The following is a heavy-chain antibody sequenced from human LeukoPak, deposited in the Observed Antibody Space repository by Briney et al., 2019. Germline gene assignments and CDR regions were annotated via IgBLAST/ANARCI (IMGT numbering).Heavy chain of an antibody. V-gene: IGHV1-8*01. CDR1: GYTFTSYD. Sequence: ASVKVSCKASGYTFTSYDINWVRQATGQGLEWIGWMNPNSGNTGYAQKFQGRVTMTRNTSISTAYMELSSLRSEDTAVYYCARGCLRCIAAADPDYWGQGTLVTVSS. D-gene: IGHD6-13*01. CDR3: ARGCLRCIAAADPDY. CDR2: MNPNSGNT. J-gene: IGHJ4*02.